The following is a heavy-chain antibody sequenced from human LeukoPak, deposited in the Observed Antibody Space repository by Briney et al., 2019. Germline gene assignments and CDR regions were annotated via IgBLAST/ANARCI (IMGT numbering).Heavy chain of an antibody. J-gene: IGHJ6*02. V-gene: IGHV3-23*01. D-gene: IGHD3-10*01. CDR3: ARVDGSGRLSYYGMDV. CDR2: ISGSGGST. CDR1: GFTFSSYA. Sequence: GGSLRLSCAASGFTFSSYAMSWVRQAPGKGLEWVSAISGSGGSTYYADSVKGRFTISRDNSKNTLYLQMNSLRAEDTAVYYCARVDGSGRLSYYGMDVWGQGTTVTVSS.